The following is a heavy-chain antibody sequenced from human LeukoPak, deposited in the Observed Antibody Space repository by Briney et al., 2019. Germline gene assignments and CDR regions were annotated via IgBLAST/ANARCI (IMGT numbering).Heavy chain of an antibody. CDR2: ITPIFGTA. Sequence: SVKVSCKASGGTFISYAISWVRQAPGQGLEWMGGITPIFGTANYAQKFQGRVTITADESTSTAYMELSSLRSEDTAVYYCARDDSGVATTRRDYYYYGMDVWGQGTTVTVSS. J-gene: IGHJ6*02. CDR1: GGTFISYA. D-gene: IGHD5-12*01. V-gene: IGHV1-69*13. CDR3: ARDDSGVATTRRDYYYYGMDV.